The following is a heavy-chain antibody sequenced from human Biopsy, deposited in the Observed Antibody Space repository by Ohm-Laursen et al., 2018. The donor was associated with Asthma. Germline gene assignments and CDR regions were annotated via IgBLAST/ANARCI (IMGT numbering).Heavy chain of an antibody. CDR1: GFSFSSYA. Sequence: SLRLSCSASGFSFSSYAMHWVRQAPGKGLEWLALIWYDGINKFYADSVKGRITVSRDQSKSTLYLQINSLRADDTAVYYCARAYGGNFFSGAFDIWGQGTMVTVSS. J-gene: IGHJ3*02. V-gene: IGHV3-33*01. CDR2: IWYDGINK. D-gene: IGHD4-23*01. CDR3: ARAYGGNFFSGAFDI.